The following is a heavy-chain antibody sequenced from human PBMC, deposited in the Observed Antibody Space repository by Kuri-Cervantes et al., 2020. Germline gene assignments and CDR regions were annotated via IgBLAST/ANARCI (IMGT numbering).Heavy chain of an antibody. CDR1: GASISSYY. V-gene: IGHV4-4*07. D-gene: IGHD3-3*01. CDR3: ARDSNKDDPTSYYYVMDV. Sequence: SETLSLTCNVSGASISSYYWTWIRQPAGKGLEWIGRLYISGSTNYNPSLKSRVTISVDTSKNQFSLKLSSVTAADTAVYYCARDSNKDDPTSYYYVMDVWGLGTTVTVSS. CDR2: LYISGST. J-gene: IGHJ6*02.